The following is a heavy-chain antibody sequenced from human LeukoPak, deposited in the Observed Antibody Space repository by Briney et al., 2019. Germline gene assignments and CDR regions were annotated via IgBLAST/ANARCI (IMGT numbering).Heavy chain of an antibody. J-gene: IGHJ3*02. V-gene: IGHV4-39*07. CDR3: ATPRANSSGYYFVAHAFDI. D-gene: IGHD3-22*01. Sequence: PSETLSLTCTVSGGSISSSSYYWGWIRQPPGKGLEWIGSIYYSGSTYYNPSLKSRVTISVDTSKNQFSLKLSSVTAADTAVYYCATPRANSSGYYFVAHAFDIWGQGTMVTVSS. CDR1: GGSISSSSYY. CDR2: IYYSGST.